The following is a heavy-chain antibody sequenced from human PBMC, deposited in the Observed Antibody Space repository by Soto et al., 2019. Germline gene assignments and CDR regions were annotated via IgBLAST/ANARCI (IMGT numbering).Heavy chain of an antibody. CDR2: IYWDDDK. V-gene: IGHV2-5*02. CDR3: APIPNYYQYDWFAP. Sequence: QITLKESGPTLVKPTQTLTLTCTFSGFSLTTRGVGVGWIRQPPGKALECLALIYWDDDKRYSPSLQSRLSITNDTSKNHVVLTMTNVDPVDTATYYCAPIPNYYQYDWFAPWCQGTLVPVSS. J-gene: IGHJ5*02. CDR1: GFSLTTRGVG. D-gene: IGHD3-16*01.